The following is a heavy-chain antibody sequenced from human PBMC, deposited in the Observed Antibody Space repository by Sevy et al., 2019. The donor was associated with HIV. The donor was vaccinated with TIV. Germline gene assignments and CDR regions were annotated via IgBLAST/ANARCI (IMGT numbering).Heavy chain of an antibody. CDR2: ISSSSSTI. J-gene: IGHJ4*02. D-gene: IGHD5-18*01. Sequence: GGSLRLSCAASGFTFSSYSMNWVRQAPGKGLEWVSYISSSSSTIYYADSVKGRFTISRDNAKNPLYLQMNSLRDEDTAVYYCARDHVDTAMVKVFDYWGQGTLVTVSS. CDR3: ARDHVDTAMVKVFDY. V-gene: IGHV3-48*02. CDR1: GFTFSSYS.